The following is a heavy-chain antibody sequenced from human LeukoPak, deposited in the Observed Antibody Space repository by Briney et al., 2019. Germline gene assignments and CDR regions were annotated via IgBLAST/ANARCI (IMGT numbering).Heavy chain of an antibody. D-gene: IGHD6-19*01. CDR3: ARGRGSGWAKSGYFDY. CDR1: GGSFSGYY. V-gene: IGHV4-34*01. Sequence: SETLSLTCAVYGGSFSGYYWSWIHQPPGKGLEWIGEINHSGSTNYNPSLKSRVTISVDTSKNQFSLKLSSVTAADTAVYYCARGRGSGWAKSGYFDYWGQGTLVTVSS. J-gene: IGHJ4*02. CDR2: INHSGST.